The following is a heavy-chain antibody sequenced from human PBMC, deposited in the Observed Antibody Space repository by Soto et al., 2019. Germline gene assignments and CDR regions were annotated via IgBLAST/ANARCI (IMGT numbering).Heavy chain of an antibody. CDR2: VSWNSAYI. Sequence: GGSLRLSCAASGFTFDDYAMHWVRQAPGKGLEWVSGVSWNSAYIGYADSVKGRFTISRDNAKNSLYLQMNSLRVEDTALYYCAKGSDVRAYYCSGTTCHAIDIWGQGTMVTVS. V-gene: IGHV3-9*01. CDR1: GFTFDDYA. J-gene: IGHJ3*02. CDR3: AKGSDVRAYYCSGTTCHAIDI. D-gene: IGHD2-2*01.